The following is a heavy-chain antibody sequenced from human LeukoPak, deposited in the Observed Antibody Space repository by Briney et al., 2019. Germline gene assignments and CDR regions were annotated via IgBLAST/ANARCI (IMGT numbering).Heavy chain of an antibody. D-gene: IGHD3-22*01. J-gene: IGHJ3*02. CDR2: ISSSGSTI. CDR3: AREHTYYYDSSGYLGAFDI. V-gene: IGHV3-48*03. CDR1: GFTFSSYE. Sequence: PGGSLRLSCAASGFTFSSYEMNWVRQAPGKGLEWVSYISSSGSTIYYADSVKGRFTISRDNAKNSLYLQMNSLRAEDTAVYYCAREHTYYYDSSGYLGAFDIWGQGTMVTVSS.